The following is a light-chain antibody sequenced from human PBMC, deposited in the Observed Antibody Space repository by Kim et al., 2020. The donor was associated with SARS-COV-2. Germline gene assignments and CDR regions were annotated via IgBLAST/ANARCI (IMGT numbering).Light chain of an antibody. CDR1: QDIKHF. CDR2: GAS. J-gene: IGKJ3*01. V-gene: IGKV1-33*01. Sequence: DIQMTQSPSSLSASVGDRVSITCQASQDIKHFLTWYQQKPRKAPKLLIYGASNLEIGVPSRFSGNGSGTDFTFTINSLQPEDIATYYCQQYDNLPFTFGPGTKVDIK. CDR3: QQYDNLPFT.